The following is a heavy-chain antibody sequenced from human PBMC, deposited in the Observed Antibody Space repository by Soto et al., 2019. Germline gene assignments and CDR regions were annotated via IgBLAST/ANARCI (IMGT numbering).Heavy chain of an antibody. J-gene: IGHJ5*02. D-gene: IGHD4-17*01. CDR2: IYHSGST. V-gene: IGHV4-4*02. Sequence: QVQLQESGPGLVKPSGTLSLTCAVSSGSISSSNWWSWVRQPPGKGLEWIGEIYHSGSTNYNPSLKSRVTISVDKSKNQFSLKLSSVTAADTAVYYCARKEGAVTYSNWFDPWGQGTLVTVSS. CDR3: ARKEGAVTYSNWFDP. CDR1: SGSISSSNW.